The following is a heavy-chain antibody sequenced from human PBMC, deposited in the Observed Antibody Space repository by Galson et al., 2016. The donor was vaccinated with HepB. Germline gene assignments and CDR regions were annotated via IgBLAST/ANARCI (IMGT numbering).Heavy chain of an antibody. Sequence: PALVKPTQTLTLTCTFSGFSLSTSGVGVGWIRQPPGKAPEWLAMIYWDGDSRYSPSLKTRLVITKDTSKNQVVLKMTNMDPVDTAIYYCVHRRGGYDYLDWFDPWGQGTRVTVSS. J-gene: IGHJ5*02. D-gene: IGHD5-12*01. CDR3: VHRRGGYDYLDWFDP. CDR2: IYWDGDS. CDR1: GFSLSTSGVG. V-gene: IGHV2-5*02.